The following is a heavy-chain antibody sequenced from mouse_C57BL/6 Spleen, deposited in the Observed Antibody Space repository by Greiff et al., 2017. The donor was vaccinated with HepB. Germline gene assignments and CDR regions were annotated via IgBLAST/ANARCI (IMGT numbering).Heavy chain of an antibody. CDR1: GYTFTDYE. CDR3: TRKGYYDYDPFAY. Sequence: QVQLKQSGAELVRPGASVTLSCKASGYTFTDYEMHWVKQTHVHGLEWIGAFDPETGGTAYNQKFKGKAILTADKSSSTSYMELRSLTSEDSAVYYCTRKGYYDYDPFAYRVQGTLVTVSA. V-gene: IGHV1-15*01. D-gene: IGHD2-4*01. J-gene: IGHJ3*01. CDR2: FDPETGGT.